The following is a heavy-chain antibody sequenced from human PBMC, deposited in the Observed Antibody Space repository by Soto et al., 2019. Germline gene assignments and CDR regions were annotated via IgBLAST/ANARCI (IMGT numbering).Heavy chain of an antibody. CDR3: AKDQQWLVKAGVGYGMDV. D-gene: IGHD6-19*01. J-gene: IGHJ6*02. Sequence: PGGSLRLSCAASGFTFSSYAMSWVRRAPGKGLEWVSGISGSGGSTYYADSVKGRFTISRDNSKNTLYLQMNSLRAEDTAVYYCAKDQQWLVKAGVGYGMDVWGQGTTVTVSS. V-gene: IGHV3-23*01. CDR1: GFTFSSYA. CDR2: ISGSGGST.